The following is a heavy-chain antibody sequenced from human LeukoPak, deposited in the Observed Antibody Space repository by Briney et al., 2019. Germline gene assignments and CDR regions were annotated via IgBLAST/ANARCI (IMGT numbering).Heavy chain of an antibody. D-gene: IGHD3-22*01. J-gene: IGHJ4*02. CDR3: ARDVDYYDSSGYYYDFDY. V-gene: IGHV1-8*03. Sequence: GASVKVSCKASGYTFTSYDINWVRQATGQGLEWMGWMNPNSGNTGYAQKFQGRVTITRNTSISTAYMELSSLRSEDTAVYYCARDVDYYDSSGYYYDFDYWGQGTLVTVSS. CDR1: GYTFTSYD. CDR2: MNPNSGNT.